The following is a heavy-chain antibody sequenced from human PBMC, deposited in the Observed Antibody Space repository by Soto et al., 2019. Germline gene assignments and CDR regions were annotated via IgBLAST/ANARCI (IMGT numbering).Heavy chain of an antibody. CDR1: GFTFGDYA. CDR3: TTGDYAYYYYYGMDV. J-gene: IGHJ6*02. Sequence: GGSLRLSXTASGFTFGDYAMSWVRQAPGKGLEWVGFIRSKAYGGTTEYAASVKGRFTISRDDSKSIAYLQMNSLKTEDTAVYYCTTGDYAYYYYYGMDVWGQGTTVTVSS. CDR2: IRSKAYGGTT. D-gene: IGHD4-17*01. V-gene: IGHV3-49*04.